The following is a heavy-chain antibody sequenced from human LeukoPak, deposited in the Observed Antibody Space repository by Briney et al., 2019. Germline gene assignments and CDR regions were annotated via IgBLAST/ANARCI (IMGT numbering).Heavy chain of an antibody. CDR3: AKDPDDYGDYLAFDI. CDR1: GFTFSSYG. V-gene: IGHV3-30*02. J-gene: IGHJ3*02. D-gene: IGHD4-17*01. Sequence: GGSLRLSCAASGFTFSSYGMHWVRQAPGKGLEWVAFIRYDGSNKYYADSVKGRFTISRDNSKNTLYLQMNSLRAEDTAVYYCAKDPDDYGDYLAFDIWGQGTVVTVSS. CDR2: IRYDGSNK.